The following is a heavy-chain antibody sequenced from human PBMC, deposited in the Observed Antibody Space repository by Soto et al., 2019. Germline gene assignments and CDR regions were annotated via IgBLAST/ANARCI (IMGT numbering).Heavy chain of an antibody. D-gene: IGHD4-17*01. Sequence: PGGSLRLSCAASGFTFSTYAMIWFRQAPGKGLEWVSVITGSGGSTYYADSVKGRFTISRDTSKNTLFLQMNSLRAEDTAVYYCAKDRYGDYGGIDYWGQGTMVTVSS. CDR3: AKDRYGDYGGIDY. V-gene: IGHV3-23*01. J-gene: IGHJ4*02. CDR2: ITGSGGST. CDR1: GFTFSTYA.